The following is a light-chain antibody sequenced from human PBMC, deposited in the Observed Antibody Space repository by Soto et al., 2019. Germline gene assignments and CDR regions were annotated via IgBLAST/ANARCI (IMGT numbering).Light chain of an antibody. V-gene: IGLV1-40*01. CDR2: GNN. CDR1: SSNIGAGYD. Sequence: QLVLTQPPSVSGAPGQRVTISCTGSSSNIGAGYDVHWYQQLPGTAPKFLIYGNNNRPSGVPDRFSGSKSGTSASLAITGLQAEDEADYYCQSFDSSLSGSIFGGGTKLTVL. J-gene: IGLJ2*01. CDR3: QSFDSSLSGSI.